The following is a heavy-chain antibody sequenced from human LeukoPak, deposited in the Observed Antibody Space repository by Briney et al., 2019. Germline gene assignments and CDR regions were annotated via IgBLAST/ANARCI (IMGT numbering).Heavy chain of an antibody. CDR1: GGSFSGYY. Sequence: SETLSLTCAVYGGSFSGYYWSWIRQPPGKGLEWIGEINHSGSTNHNPSLKSRVTISVDTSKNQFSLKLSSVTAADTAVYYCARLPYSGRYAFDYWGQGTLVTVSS. CDR2: INHSGST. D-gene: IGHD1-26*01. CDR3: ARLPYSGRYAFDY. J-gene: IGHJ4*02. V-gene: IGHV4-34*01.